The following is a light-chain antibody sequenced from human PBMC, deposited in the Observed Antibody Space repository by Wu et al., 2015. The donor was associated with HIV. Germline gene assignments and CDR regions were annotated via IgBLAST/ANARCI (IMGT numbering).Light chain of an antibody. V-gene: IGKV3-15*01. J-gene: IGKJ1*01. CDR2: GAS. Sequence: EIVMTQSPASLSVSPGERATLSCRASQSISYDLAWYQQKPGQAPRLLIFGASTRTTGIPARFSGGGSETDSTLTINRLEPEDFAVYFCQQYDTSPATFGQGTRVEIK. CDR3: QQYDTSPAT. CDR1: QSISYD.